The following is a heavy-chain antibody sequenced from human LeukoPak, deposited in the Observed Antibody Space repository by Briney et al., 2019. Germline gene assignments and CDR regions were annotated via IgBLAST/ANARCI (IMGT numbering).Heavy chain of an antibody. CDR2: IYYIGST. V-gene: IGHV4-59*01. J-gene: IGHJ3*02. CDR1: GGSMSSDY. D-gene: IGHD3-22*01. CDR3: ARVGPLSFYDRGAFDI. Sequence: SSETLSLTCTVSGGSMSSDYWSWIRQSPGKGLEWIGYIYYIGSTNYNPSLKSRLTISVDTSKNQFSLKLNSVTAADTAVYYCARVGPLSFYDRGAFDIWGQGTMVTVSS.